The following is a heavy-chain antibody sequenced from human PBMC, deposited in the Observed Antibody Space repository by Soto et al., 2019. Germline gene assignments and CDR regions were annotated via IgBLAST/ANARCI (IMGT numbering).Heavy chain of an antibody. V-gene: IGHV1-69*01. D-gene: IGHD1-26*01. CDR1: GGTFSSYA. CDR2: IIPIFGTA. CDR3: ATRGSGSYYYYYYGMDV. J-gene: IGHJ6*02. Sequence: QVQLVQSGAEVKKPGSSVKVSCKASGGTFSSYAISWVRQAPGQGLEWMGGIIPIFGTANYAQKFQGRVTITADESTSTAYMELSSLRSEDMAVYYCATRGSGSYYYYYYGMDVWGQGTTVTVSS.